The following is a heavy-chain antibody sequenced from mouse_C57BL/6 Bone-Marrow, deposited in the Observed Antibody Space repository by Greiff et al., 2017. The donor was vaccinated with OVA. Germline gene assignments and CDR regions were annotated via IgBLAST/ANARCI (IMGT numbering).Heavy chain of an antibody. V-gene: IGHV1-69*01. CDR2: IDPFDSYT. J-gene: IGHJ3*01. CDR3: AIPHFATLVPGFAF. D-gene: IGHD1-1*01. Sequence: QVQLQQPGAELVMPGASVKLSCKASGYTFTSYWMHWVKQRPGQGLEWIGVIDPFDSYTNYNQKFKGKSTLTVDKSSSTAYMQLSSLTSEDSAVYYCAIPHFATLVPGFAFWGQGTLVTVSA. CDR1: GYTFTSYW.